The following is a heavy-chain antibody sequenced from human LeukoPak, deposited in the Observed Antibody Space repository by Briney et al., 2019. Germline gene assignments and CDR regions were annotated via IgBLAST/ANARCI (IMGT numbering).Heavy chain of an antibody. Sequence: PSETLPLTCTVSGGSISSYYWSWIRQPPGKGLEWIGYIYYSGSTNYNPSLKSRVTISVDTSKNQFPLKLSSVTAADTAVYYCAREPLGSSGYMDVWGKGTTVTVSS. V-gene: IGHV4-59*01. D-gene: IGHD3-10*01. J-gene: IGHJ6*03. CDR3: AREPLGSSGYMDV. CDR1: GGSISSYY. CDR2: IYYSGST.